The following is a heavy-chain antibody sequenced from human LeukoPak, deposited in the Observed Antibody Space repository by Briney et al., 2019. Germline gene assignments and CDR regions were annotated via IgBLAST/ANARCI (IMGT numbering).Heavy chain of an antibody. CDR2: ISYDGSNK. V-gene: IGHV3-30*03. J-gene: IGHJ4*02. CDR3: ASSPSPDYGDYAGYFDY. CDR1: GFTFSSYG. Sequence: PGGSLRLSCAASGFTFSSYGMHWVRQAPGKGLEWVAVISYDGSNKYYADSVKGRFTISRDNSKNTLYLQMNSLRAEDTAVYYCASSPSPDYGDYAGYFDYWGQGTLVTVSS. D-gene: IGHD4-17*01.